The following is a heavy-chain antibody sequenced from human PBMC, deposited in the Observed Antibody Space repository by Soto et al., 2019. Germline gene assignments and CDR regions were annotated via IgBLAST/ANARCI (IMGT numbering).Heavy chain of an antibody. J-gene: IGHJ6*02. CDR2: IYHTGRT. Sequence: QVQLRESGSGLVKPSQSLSLTCAVGGDSISRGGYSWTWIRQPPGRGLEWLGNIYHTGRTSYNPSLKSRLTMSVDRSKNEFSLKLSSVTAADTAVYYCARDRILIPLKGLTHYYGMDVWGQGTTVSVSS. V-gene: IGHV4-30-2*01. CDR3: ARDRILIPLKGLTHYYGMDV. CDR1: GDSISRGGYS. D-gene: IGHD2-21*01.